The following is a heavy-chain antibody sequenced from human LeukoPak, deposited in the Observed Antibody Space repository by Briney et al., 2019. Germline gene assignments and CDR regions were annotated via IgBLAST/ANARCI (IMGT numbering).Heavy chain of an antibody. CDR1: GFTFSSYS. J-gene: IGHJ4*02. D-gene: IGHD3-10*01. Sequence: GGSLRVYCAASGFTFSSYSMNWVRQAPGKGLEGVSYISSSSSTIYYADSVKGRFTISRDNAKNSLYLQMNNLRAEYTAVYYCARDWMWGSGSYYGSFDYWGQGTLVTVSS. V-gene: IGHV3-48*01. CDR2: ISSSSSTI. CDR3: ARDWMWGSGSYYGSFDY.